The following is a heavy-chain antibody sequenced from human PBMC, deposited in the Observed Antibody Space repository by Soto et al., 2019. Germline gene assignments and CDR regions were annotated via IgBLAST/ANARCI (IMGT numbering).Heavy chain of an antibody. Sequence: QVQLVESGGGVVQPGRSLRLSCAVSGFTFRSYGMHWVRQAPGKGLEWVAVISYDGSNKYYADSVKGRFTISRDNSKNKLYLQMNSLRAEDTAVYYCARKTLTYYYDSSGSYWGQGTLVTVSS. CDR1: GFTFRSYG. CDR3: ARKTLTYYYDSSGSY. V-gene: IGHV3-30*03. J-gene: IGHJ4*02. D-gene: IGHD3-22*01. CDR2: ISYDGSNK.